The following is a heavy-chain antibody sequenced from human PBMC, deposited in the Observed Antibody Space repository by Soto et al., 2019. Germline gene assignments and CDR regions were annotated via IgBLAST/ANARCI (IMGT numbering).Heavy chain of an antibody. CDR3: AKGLGNEIFTRLNY. J-gene: IGHJ4*02. D-gene: IGHD7-27*01. Sequence: GGSLRLSCVASGFTFSGYGMTWVRQAPGKGLEWVSGVSGGGGSTYYADSVKGRFTNSRDNTRNTLYLQMNSLRAEDTAVYYCAKGLGNEIFTRLNYWGQGTLVTVSS. CDR2: VSGGGGST. CDR1: GFTFSGYG. V-gene: IGHV3-23*01.